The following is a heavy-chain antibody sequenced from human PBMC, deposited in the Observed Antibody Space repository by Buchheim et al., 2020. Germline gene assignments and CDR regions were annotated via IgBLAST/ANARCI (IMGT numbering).Heavy chain of an antibody. D-gene: IGHD6-19*01. CDR2: ISGSGGST. Sequence: VHLVESGGGLVKPGRSLRLSCTGSGFTFSSYAMSWVRQAPGKGLEWVSAISGSGGSTYYADSVKGRFTISRDNSKNTLYLQMNSLRAEDTAVYYCATQWLVGMFHFDYWGQGTL. J-gene: IGHJ4*02. CDR3: ATQWLVGMFHFDY. V-gene: IGHV3-23*04. CDR1: GFTFSSYA.